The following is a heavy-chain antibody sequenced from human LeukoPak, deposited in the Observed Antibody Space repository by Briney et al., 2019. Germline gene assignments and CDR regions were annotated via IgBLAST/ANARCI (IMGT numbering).Heavy chain of an antibody. CDR3: ARVAAAGGFDY. D-gene: IGHD6-25*01. Sequence: ASVKVSCKASGYTFTGYYMHWVRQAPGQGLEWMGWINPNSGGTSYAQKFQGRVTMTRDTSISTVYMELSRLKSDDTAVYSCARVAAAGGFDYWGQGTLATVSS. J-gene: IGHJ4*02. CDR2: INPNSGGT. V-gene: IGHV1-2*02. CDR1: GYTFTGYY.